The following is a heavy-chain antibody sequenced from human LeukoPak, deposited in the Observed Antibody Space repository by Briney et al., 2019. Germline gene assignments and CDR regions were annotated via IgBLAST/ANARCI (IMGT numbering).Heavy chain of an antibody. CDR3: ARVPVGGDYWFDP. Sequence: SETLSLTCTVSGGSISSDNYYWGWIRQPPGKGLEWIGSIYYSGSTYYNPSLKSRVTISVDTSKNQFSLKLSSVTAADTAVYYCARVPVGGDYWFDPWGQGTLVTVSS. CDR1: GGSISSDNYY. V-gene: IGHV4-39*07. CDR2: IYYSGST. D-gene: IGHD4-17*01. J-gene: IGHJ5*02.